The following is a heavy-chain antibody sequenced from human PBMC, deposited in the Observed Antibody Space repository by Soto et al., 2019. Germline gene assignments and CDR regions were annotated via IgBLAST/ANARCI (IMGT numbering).Heavy chain of an antibody. J-gene: IGHJ6*02. CDR2: ISSSSSYI. CDR3: ARENAAAAGLWYYYYGMDV. Sequence: EVQLVESGGGLVKPGGSLRLSCAASGFTFSSYSMNWVRQAPGKGLEWVSSISSSSSYIYYADSVKGRFTISRDNAKNSLYLQMNSLRAEDTAVYYCARENAAAAGLWYYYYGMDVWGQGTTVTVSS. D-gene: IGHD6-13*01. CDR1: GFTFSSYS. V-gene: IGHV3-21*01.